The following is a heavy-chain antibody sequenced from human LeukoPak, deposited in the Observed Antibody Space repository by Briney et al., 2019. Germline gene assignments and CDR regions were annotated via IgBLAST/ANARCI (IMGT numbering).Heavy chain of an antibody. D-gene: IGHD3-22*01. J-gene: IGHJ4*02. Sequence: GGSLRLSCAASGFTFSHAWMSWVRQAPGKGLEWIGRIISNTEGGTRDYAAPVKGRFTISRDDSKNTLYLQMNSLKTEDTAVYHCITGIRSGYYVYWGQGTLVTVSS. CDR2: IISNTEGGTR. CDR1: GFTFSHAW. CDR3: ITGIRSGYYVY. V-gene: IGHV3-15*01.